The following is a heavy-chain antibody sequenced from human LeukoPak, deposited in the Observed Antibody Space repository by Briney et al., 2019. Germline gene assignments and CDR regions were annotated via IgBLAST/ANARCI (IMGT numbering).Heavy chain of an antibody. CDR2: IWYDGSNK. CDR3: ARDKWELLGGMDV. V-gene: IGHV3-33*01. J-gene: IGHJ6*02. CDR1: GFTFSSYG. D-gene: IGHD1-26*01. Sequence: PGGSLRLSCAASGFTFSSYGMHWVRQAPGKGLEWVAVIWYDGSNKYHADSVKGRFTISRDNSKNTLYLQMNSLRAEDTAVYYCARDKWELLGGMDVWGQGTTVTVSS.